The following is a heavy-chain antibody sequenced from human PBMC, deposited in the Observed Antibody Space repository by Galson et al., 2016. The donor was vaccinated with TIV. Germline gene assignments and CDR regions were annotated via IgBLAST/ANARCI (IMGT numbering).Heavy chain of an antibody. CDR2: IYYSGTT. J-gene: IGHJ6*02. CDR1: GDSIDNHGYY. V-gene: IGHV4-39*07. Sequence: ETLSLTCTASGDSIDNHGYYWGWIRQPPGKGLEWIASIYYSGTTYYNPSLESRLTISIDTSKNHFSLNMKSVAAADTAVYYCARAPLRRQLGGIDVWGQGTTVTVSS. D-gene: IGHD5-24*01. CDR3: ARAPLRRQLGGIDV.